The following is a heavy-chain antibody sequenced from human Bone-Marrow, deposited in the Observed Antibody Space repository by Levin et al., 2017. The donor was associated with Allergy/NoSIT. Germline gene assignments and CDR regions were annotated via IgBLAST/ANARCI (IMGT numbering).Heavy chain of an antibody. CDR2: MNPYSGNT. V-gene: IGHV1-8*01. Sequence: ASVKVSCRASGSTFTSHDINWLRQATGQGLEWMGWMNPYSGNTYYTEKFQGRLTMTRNLSINTAYMELSSLRSDDTAVYYCARNGAVVVPAESWFEPWGQGTLVTVSS. CDR3: ARNGAVVVPAESWFEP. J-gene: IGHJ5*02. D-gene: IGHD2-2*01. CDR1: GSTFTSHD.